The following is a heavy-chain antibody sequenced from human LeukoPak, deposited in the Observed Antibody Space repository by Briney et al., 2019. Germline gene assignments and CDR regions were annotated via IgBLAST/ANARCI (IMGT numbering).Heavy chain of an antibody. V-gene: IGHV3-48*04. CDR3: ARGRWFDP. Sequence: TGGSLRLSCAASGFTFSNYNMNWVRQAPGKGLEWVSFISGSGSTIHFADSVKGRFTISRDNAKNSLYLQMNSLRGEDTAVYYCARGRWFDPWGQGTLVTVSS. CDR1: GFTFSNYN. J-gene: IGHJ5*02. CDR2: ISGSGSTI.